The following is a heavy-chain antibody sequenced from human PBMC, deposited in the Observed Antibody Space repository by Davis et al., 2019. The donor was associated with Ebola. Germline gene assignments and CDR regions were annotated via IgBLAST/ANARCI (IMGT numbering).Heavy chain of an antibody. CDR3: ASTVFGVVIPPYYFDY. CDR1: GGSFSGNY. V-gene: IGHV4-34*01. J-gene: IGHJ4*02. Sequence: SETLSLTCAVYGGSFSGNYWSWIRQPPGKGLEWIGQINHSGSTNYNPSLKSRVTISLDTSKNQFSLKLSSVTAADTAVYYCASTVFGVVIPPYYFDYWGQGTPVTVSS. D-gene: IGHD3-3*01. CDR2: INHSGST.